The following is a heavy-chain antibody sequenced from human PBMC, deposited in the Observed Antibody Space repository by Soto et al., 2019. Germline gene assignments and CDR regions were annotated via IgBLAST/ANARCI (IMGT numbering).Heavy chain of an antibody. CDR1: GFTFSGSA. CDR2: SGGDDGTT. Sequence: EVQLVESGGGLVQPGGSLKLSCAASGFTFSGSAMHWVRQASGKGLEWVSGFRSGGDDGTTHYADSVKGRFTISRDNSKNTLFLQMDSLRAEDTAIYYCAKKVNSGPGSQYFDYWGQGTLVTVSS. J-gene: IGHJ4*02. CDR3: AKKVNSGPGSQYFDY. D-gene: IGHD3-10*01. V-gene: IGHV3-23*04.